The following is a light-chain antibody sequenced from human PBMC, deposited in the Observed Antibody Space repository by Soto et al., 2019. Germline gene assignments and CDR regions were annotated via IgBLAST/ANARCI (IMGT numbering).Light chain of an antibody. CDR3: HQYNNWPRIT. CDR2: AAS. V-gene: IGKV3-15*01. J-gene: IGKJ5*01. CDR1: QRVSSH. Sequence: ETVMTQSPVTLSVSPGDTATLSCRASQRVSSHLAWYQQRPGQAPRLLIYAASTRATGIPVRFSGSGSETEFTLTIRSLQSEDSALYYCHQYNNWPRITFGQGTRLE.